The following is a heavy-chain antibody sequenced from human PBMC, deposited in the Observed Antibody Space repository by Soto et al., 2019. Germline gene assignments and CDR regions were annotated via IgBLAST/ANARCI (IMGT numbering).Heavy chain of an antibody. J-gene: IGHJ6*02. CDR1: GFSFNIHA. CDR2: ISSDGAGK. V-gene: IGHV3-30*18. D-gene: IGHD2-15*01. CDR3: AKGWAIGYGGGMDV. Sequence: QMQLVESGGGVVQPGRSLRLSCAASGFSFNIHAMHWVRQTPGKGLEWVAVISSDGAGKYYADSVRGRFSISRDLSNNTLFLQMNSLKPEDTAVFYCAKGWAIGYGGGMDVWGLGTTVTVSS.